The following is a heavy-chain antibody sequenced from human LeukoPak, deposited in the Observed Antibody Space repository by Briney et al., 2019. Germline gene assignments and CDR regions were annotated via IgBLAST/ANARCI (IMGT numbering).Heavy chain of an antibody. V-gene: IGHV4-39*02. J-gene: IGHJ2*01. CDR1: GGSISSSSYY. CDR3: AREVTLIVVVIHDWYFDL. Sequence: PSETLSLTCTVSGGSISSSSYYWGWIRQPPGRGLGWIGGIYYSGSTSYNPSLKSRVTISVDTSKNQFSLKLSSVTAADTAVYYCAREVTLIVVVIHDWYFDLWGRGTVFTVSS. CDR2: IYYSGST. D-gene: IGHD3-22*01.